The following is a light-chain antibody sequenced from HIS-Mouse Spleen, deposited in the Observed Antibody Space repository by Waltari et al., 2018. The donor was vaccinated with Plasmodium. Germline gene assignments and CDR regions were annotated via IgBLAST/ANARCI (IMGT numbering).Light chain of an antibody. Sequence: SYELTQPPSVSVSPGQTARITCSGDALPKKYAYWYQQKSGQAPVLVIYEDSTRPTGVPERFSGSSSGTMDTLTSSGAQVEDEADYYCDSTDSSGNHRVFGGGTKLTVL. CDR2: EDS. J-gene: IGLJ3*02. CDR1: ALPKKY. V-gene: IGLV3-10*01. CDR3: DSTDSSGNHRV.